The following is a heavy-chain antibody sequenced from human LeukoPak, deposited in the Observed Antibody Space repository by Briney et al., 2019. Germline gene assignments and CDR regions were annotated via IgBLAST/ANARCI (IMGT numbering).Heavy chain of an antibody. CDR2: ISGSGGRA. J-gene: IGHJ4*02. CDR3: ATNYYDSSRAASDY. D-gene: IGHD3-22*01. CDR1: GITFSNYA. V-gene: IGHV3-23*01. Sequence: GGSLRLSCAASGITFSNYAMNWVRRAPGKGLEWVSTISGSGGRAYYVDSVKGRFTISRDNSRNTLYLQMNSLSAEDTAVYYCATNYYDSSRAASDYWGQGTLVTVSS.